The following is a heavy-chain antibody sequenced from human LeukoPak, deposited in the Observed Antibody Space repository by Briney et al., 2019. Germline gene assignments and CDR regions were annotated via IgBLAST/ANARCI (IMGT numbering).Heavy chain of an antibody. CDR2: INPNSGGT. V-gene: IGHV1-2*02. J-gene: IGHJ6*03. CDR1: GYTFTSYG. CDR3: ARAWYYYDSSGYYSYYYMDV. D-gene: IGHD3-22*01. Sequence: ASVKVSCKASGYTFTSYGISWVRQAPGQGLEWMGWINPNSGGTNYAQKFQGRVTMTRDTSITTAYMELSRLRSDDTAVYYCARAWYYYDSSGYYSYYYMDVWGKGTTVTISS.